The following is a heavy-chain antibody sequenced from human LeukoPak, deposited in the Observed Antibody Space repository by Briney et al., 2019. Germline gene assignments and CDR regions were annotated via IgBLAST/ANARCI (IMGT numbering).Heavy chain of an antibody. CDR2: IYYSGST. Sequence: PSQTLSLTCTVSGGSISSGDYYWSWIRQPPGKGLEWIGYIYYSGSTYYNPSLKSRVTISVDTSKNQFSLKLSSVTAADTAVYYCARWSIVGAYDLFDYWGQGTLVTVPS. CDR1: GGSISSGDYY. CDR3: ARWSIVGAYDLFDY. J-gene: IGHJ4*02. D-gene: IGHD1-26*01. V-gene: IGHV4-30-4*08.